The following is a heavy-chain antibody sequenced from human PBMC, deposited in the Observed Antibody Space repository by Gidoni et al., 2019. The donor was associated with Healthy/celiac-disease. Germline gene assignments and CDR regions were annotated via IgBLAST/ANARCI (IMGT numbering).Heavy chain of an antibody. V-gene: IGHV3-13*04. CDR2: IGTAGDT. J-gene: IGHJ6*03. CDR3: ARTPLTTSYMDV. CDR1: GFTFSSYD. Sequence: EVQLVESGGDLVQPGGSLRLSGAASGFTFSSYDMHWVRQATGKGLEWVSAIGTAGDTYYPGSVKGRFTISRENAKNSLYLQMNSLRAGDTAVYYCARTPLTTSYMDVWGKGTTVTVSS. D-gene: IGHD4-4*01.